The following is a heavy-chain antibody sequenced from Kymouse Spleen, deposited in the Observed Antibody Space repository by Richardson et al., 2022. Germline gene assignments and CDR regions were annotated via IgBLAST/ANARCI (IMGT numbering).Heavy chain of an antibody. Sequence: QVQLQQWGAGLLKPSETLSLTCAVYGGSFSGYYWSWIRQPPGKGLEWIGEINHSGSTNYNPSLKSRVTISVDTSKNQFSLKLSSVTAADTAVYYCARVGIMVRGAFDYWGQGTLVTVSS. CDR2: INHSGST. V-gene: IGHV4-34*01. CDR3: ARVGIMVRGAFDY. D-gene: IGHD3-10*01. J-gene: IGHJ4*02. CDR1: GGSFSGYY.